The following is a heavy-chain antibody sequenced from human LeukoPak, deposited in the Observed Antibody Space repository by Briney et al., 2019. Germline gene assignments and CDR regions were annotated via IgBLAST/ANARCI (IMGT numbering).Heavy chain of an antibody. CDR1: GYTFTGYY. CDR2: ISPNSGGT. V-gene: IGHV1-2*02. Sequence: ASVKVSCKASGYTFTGYYMHWVRQAPGQGLEWMGWISPNSGGTNYAQKFQGRVTMTRDTSISTAYMELSRLRSDDTAVYYCASGREYCSGGSCYSSDDAFDIWGQGTMVTVSS. J-gene: IGHJ3*02. D-gene: IGHD2-15*01. CDR3: ASGREYCSGGSCYSSDDAFDI.